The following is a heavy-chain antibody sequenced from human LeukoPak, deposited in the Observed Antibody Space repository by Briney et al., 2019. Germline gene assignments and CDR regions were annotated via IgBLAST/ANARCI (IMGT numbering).Heavy chain of an antibody. D-gene: IGHD2-2*01. V-gene: IGHV1-69*04. CDR1: GGTFSSYT. J-gene: IGHJ5*02. CDR2: IIPILGIA. Sequence: SVKVSCKASGGTFSSYTISWVRQAPGQGLEWMGRIIPILGIANYAQKFQGRVTITADKPTSTACMELSSLRSEDTAVYYCARDPPERDEYQLLSNWFDPWGQGTLVTVSS. CDR3: ARDPPERDEYQLLSNWFDP.